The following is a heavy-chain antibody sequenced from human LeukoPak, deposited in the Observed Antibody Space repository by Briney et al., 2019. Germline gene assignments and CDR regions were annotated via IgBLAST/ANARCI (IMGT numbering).Heavy chain of an antibody. D-gene: IGHD2-15*01. CDR2: IYYSGST. CDR3: ARRYCSGGSCYSSLDY. Sequence: SDTLSLPCTVSGGSISSYYWRWIRQPPGRGLEWIAYIYYSGSTNYNPSLKSRVTISVATSKGQFSLKLSSATAADTAVYYCARRYCSGGSCYSSLDYWGQGSLVTVSS. V-gene: IGHV4-59*08. CDR1: GGSISSYY. J-gene: IGHJ4*02.